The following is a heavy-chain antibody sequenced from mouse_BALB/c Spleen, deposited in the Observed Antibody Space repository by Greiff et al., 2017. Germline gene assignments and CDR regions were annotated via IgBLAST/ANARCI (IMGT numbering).Heavy chain of an antibody. CDR1: GFSFSRYS. Sequence: VKLMESGPGLVAPSQSLSITCTVSGFSFSRYSVHWVRQPPGKGLEWLGMIWGGGSTDYYSPLKSRLSISKDNSKSQVFFKMNSLQTDDTAMYYGASHRYDAGFAYWGQGTLVTVSA. J-gene: IGHJ3*01. V-gene: IGHV2-6-4*01. D-gene: IGHD2-14*01. CDR3: ASHRYDAGFAY. CDR2: IWGGGST.